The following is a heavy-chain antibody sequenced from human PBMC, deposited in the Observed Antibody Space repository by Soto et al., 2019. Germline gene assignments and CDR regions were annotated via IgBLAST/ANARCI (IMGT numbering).Heavy chain of an antibody. D-gene: IGHD3-3*01. J-gene: IGHJ4*02. Sequence: ETLSLTFTVAGGSVSSGSYYWSWLRQPPGKGLEWIGYIYYSGSTNYNPSLKSRVTISVDTSKNQFSLKLSSVTAADTAVYYCARAEDFWSGYSEYYFDYWGQGTLVTVSS. CDR1: GGSVSSGSYY. CDR2: IYYSGST. CDR3: ARAEDFWSGYSEYYFDY. V-gene: IGHV4-61*01.